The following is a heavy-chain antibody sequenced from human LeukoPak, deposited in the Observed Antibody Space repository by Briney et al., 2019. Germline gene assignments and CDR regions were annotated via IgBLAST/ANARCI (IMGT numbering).Heavy chain of an antibody. D-gene: IGHD2/OR15-2a*01. V-gene: IGHV4-59*01. J-gene: IGHJ6*02. CDR3: ARAHSIASYYYGVDV. CDR1: GGSISSYY. Sequence: PSETLSLTCTVSGGSISSYYWSWIRQPPGEGLEWIGYIYYSGSTNYNPSLKSRVTISVDTSKNQFSLKLSSVTAANTAVYYCARAHSIASYYYGVDVWGQGTTVTVSS. CDR2: IYYSGST.